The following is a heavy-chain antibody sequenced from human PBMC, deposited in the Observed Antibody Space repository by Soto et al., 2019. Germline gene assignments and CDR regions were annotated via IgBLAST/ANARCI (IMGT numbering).Heavy chain of an antibody. Sequence: QVQLVQSGAEVKNPGASVKVSCKASGYVFSGYGINWVRQVPGQGLEWMGWISAYKGNKNYAQKFQGRVTMTTDTSTSTDYMELRSLRSDDTAVYYCARGLDGSGSYYTDYWGQGSLVTVSS. J-gene: IGHJ4*02. V-gene: IGHV1-18*01. CDR2: ISAYKGNK. CDR1: GYVFSGYG. D-gene: IGHD3-10*01. CDR3: ARGLDGSGSYYTDY.